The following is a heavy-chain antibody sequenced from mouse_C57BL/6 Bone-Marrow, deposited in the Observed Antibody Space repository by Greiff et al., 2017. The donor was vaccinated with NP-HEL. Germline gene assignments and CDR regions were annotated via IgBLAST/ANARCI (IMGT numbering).Heavy chain of an antibody. V-gene: IGHV1-81*01. CDR1: GYTFTSYG. Sequence: LVESGAELVRPGASVKLSCKASGYTFTSYGISWVKQRTGQGLEWIGEIYPRSGNTYYNEKFKGKATLTADKSSSTAYMELRSLTSEDSAVYFCARWGYDYIAYWGQGTLVTVSA. J-gene: IGHJ3*01. D-gene: IGHD2-4*01. CDR3: ARWGYDYIAY. CDR2: IYPRSGNT.